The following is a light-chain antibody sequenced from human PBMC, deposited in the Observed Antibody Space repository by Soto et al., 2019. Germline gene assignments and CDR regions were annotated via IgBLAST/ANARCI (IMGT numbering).Light chain of an antibody. CDR1: SGDRGGYDC. J-gene: IGLJ1*01. V-gene: IGLV2-8*01. CDR2: NVN. CDR3: SPYSHTKMCV. Sequence: HSARSHPPSASASTAQAVIISRIGTSGDRGGYDCLSWNQVRPGETPQPIIHNVNGRPSAVPRRFSASKAGNTASLTVSGLQALDEDDYNCSPYSHTKMCVFGSGTKVTDL.